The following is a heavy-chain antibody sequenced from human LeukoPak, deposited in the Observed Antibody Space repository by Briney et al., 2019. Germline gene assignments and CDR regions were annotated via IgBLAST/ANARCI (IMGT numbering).Heavy chain of an antibody. CDR2: IYPRDSDT. CDR3: ARLVVVAATLRSRWFDP. Sequence: GESLKISCKGSGYRFTSYWIGWVRQMPGKGLEWMGIIYPRDSDTRYSPSFQGQVTISADKSISTAYLQWSSLKASDTATYYCARLVVVAATLRSRWFDPWGQGTLVTVSS. D-gene: IGHD2-15*01. V-gene: IGHV5-51*01. CDR1: GYRFTSYW. J-gene: IGHJ5*02.